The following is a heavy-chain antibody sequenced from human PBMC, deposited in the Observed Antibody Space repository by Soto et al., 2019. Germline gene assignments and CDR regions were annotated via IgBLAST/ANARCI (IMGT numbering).Heavy chain of an antibody. CDR1: GFTFSNYR. CDR3: ANQIATGH. D-gene: IGHD3-22*01. J-gene: IGHJ4*02. CDR2: ISYDGNTK. Sequence: QVQLVESGGVVVQPGRSLRLSCEASGFTFSNYRMHWVRQAPGKGLEWVAVISYDGNTKYCSDSVKGRFTISRDNSKNTVYLQLNSLRSEDAAVYYCANQIATGHWGRGTLVTVSA. V-gene: IGHV3-30*18.